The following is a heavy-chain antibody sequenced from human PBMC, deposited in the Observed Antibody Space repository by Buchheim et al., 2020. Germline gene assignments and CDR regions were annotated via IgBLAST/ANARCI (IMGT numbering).Heavy chain of an antibody. CDR2: INHSGST. D-gene: IGHD5-24*01. CDR1: GGSFSGYY. CDR3: ARVVRRWLQSIFDY. Sequence: QVQLQQWGAGLLKPSETLSLTCAVYGGSFSGYYWSWIRQPPGKGLEWIGEINHSGSTNYNPSLKSRVTITVDTSKNQFSLKLSSVTAADTAVYYCARVVRRWLQSIFDYWGQGTL. J-gene: IGHJ4*02. V-gene: IGHV4-34*01.